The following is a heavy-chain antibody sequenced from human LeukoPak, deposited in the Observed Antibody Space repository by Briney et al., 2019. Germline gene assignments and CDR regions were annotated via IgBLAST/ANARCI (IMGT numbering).Heavy chain of an antibody. Sequence: GESLKISCKGSGYSFTSYWIGWVRQMPGRGLEWMGIMYPGDSDTRYSPSFQGQVTISADKSINTAYLQWGSLTAADTAIYYCARLRISTWYYFDYWGQGSLVTVSS. CDR2: MYPGDSDT. D-gene: IGHD6-13*01. CDR3: ARLRISTWYYFDY. CDR1: GYSFTSYW. V-gene: IGHV5-51*01. J-gene: IGHJ4*02.